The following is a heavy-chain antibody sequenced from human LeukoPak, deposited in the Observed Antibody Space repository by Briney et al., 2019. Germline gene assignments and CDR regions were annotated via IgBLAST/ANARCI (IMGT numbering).Heavy chain of an antibody. CDR3: ARDHVHPSFDY. CDR1: GGTFSSYA. J-gene: IGHJ4*02. Sequence: ASVKVSCKASGGTFSSYAISWVRQAPGQGVEWMGRIIPIFGTANYAQKFQGRVTITADKSTSTAYMELSSLRSEDTAVYYCARDHVHPSFDYWGQGTLVTVSS. CDR2: IIPIFGTA. V-gene: IGHV1-69*06.